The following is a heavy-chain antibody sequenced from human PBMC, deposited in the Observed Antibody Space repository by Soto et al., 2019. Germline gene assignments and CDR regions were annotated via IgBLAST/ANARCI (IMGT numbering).Heavy chain of an antibody. Sequence: QVQLVQSGAEVKKPGASVKVSCKASGYTFTRSGISWVRQAPGQGLEWMGWISTYNGDTNYAQTFQGRVTMTTDTSTSTVHMEVRSLRSDDTAVYYCAREGVAPYYYYGMDVWSQGTPVTVSS. CDR3: AREGVAPYYYYGMDV. CDR1: GYTFTRSG. CDR2: ISTYNGDT. J-gene: IGHJ6*02. V-gene: IGHV1-18*01. D-gene: IGHD5-12*01.